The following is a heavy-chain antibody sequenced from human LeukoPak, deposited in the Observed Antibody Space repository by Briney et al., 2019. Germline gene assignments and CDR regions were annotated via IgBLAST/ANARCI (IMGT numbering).Heavy chain of an antibody. D-gene: IGHD2-15*01. CDR3: ARSSPNLGSAAPDY. V-gene: IGHV3-48*03. Sequence: PEGSLRLSCAASGFTFSSYEMNWVRQAPGKGLEWVSYISSSGSTIYYADSVKGRFTISRDNSKNTVYLQMNSLRVEDTALYFCARSSPNLGSAAPDYWGQGTLVTVSS. CDR2: ISSSGSTI. CDR1: GFTFSSYE. J-gene: IGHJ4*02.